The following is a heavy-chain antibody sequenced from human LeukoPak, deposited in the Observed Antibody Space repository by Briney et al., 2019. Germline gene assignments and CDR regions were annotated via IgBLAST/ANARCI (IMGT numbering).Heavy chain of an antibody. Sequence: GGSLRLSCAASGFTFSSYEMNWVRQVPGKGLEWLSSISTSGNTIYYADSVKGRFTISRDNAKNSLYPQMNSLGAEDTAVYYCAGGGTWIDYWGQGTLVTVSS. J-gene: IGHJ4*02. V-gene: IGHV3-48*03. CDR1: GFTFSSYE. D-gene: IGHD3-16*01. CDR3: AGGGTWIDY. CDR2: ISTSGNTI.